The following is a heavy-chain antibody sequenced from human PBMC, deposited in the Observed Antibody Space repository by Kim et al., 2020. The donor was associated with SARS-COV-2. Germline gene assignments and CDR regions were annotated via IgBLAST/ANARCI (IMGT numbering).Heavy chain of an antibody. CDR3: AKSGIAAAGTDI. V-gene: IGHV3-43*01. J-gene: IGHJ4*02. D-gene: IGHD6-13*01. Sequence: YYADSVKGRFTISRDNSKNSLYLQMNSLRTEDTALYYCAKSGIAAAGTDIWGQGTLVTVSS.